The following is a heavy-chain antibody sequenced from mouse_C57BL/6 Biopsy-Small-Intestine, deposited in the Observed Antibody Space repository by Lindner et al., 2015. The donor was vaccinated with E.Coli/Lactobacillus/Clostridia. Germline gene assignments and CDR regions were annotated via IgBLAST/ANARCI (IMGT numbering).Heavy chain of an antibody. CDR3: VRSHAEGDF. J-gene: IGHJ2*01. Sequence: VQLQESGPELVKPGASVKISCKASGYSFTGYFINWVKQSPEKSLEWIGEINPTTGGTTYNQKFRAKATLTVDTSSSTAYMQFENLTSEDSAVYYCVRSHAEGDFWGQGTTLTVSS. V-gene: IGHV1-42*01. CDR1: GYSFTGYF. CDR2: INPTTGGT.